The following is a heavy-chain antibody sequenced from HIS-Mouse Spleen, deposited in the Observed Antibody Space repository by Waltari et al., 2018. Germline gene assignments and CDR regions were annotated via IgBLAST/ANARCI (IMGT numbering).Heavy chain of an antibody. J-gene: IGHJ3*02. CDR2: ISYDGSNK. CDR3: ARGAVAGDAFDI. Sequence: QVQLVESGGGVVQPGRSLRLSCAASGFTFSSYAMHWVRQAPGKGLVWVAVISYDGSNKYYADSVKGRFTISRDNSKNTLYLQMNSLRAEDTAVYYCARGAVAGDAFDIWGQGTMVTVSS. V-gene: IGHV3-30*04. D-gene: IGHD6-19*01. CDR1: GFTFSSYA.